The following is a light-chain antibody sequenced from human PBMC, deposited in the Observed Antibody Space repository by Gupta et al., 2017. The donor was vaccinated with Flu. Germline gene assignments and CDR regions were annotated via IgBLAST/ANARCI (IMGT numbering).Light chain of an antibody. CDR2: ASS. J-gene: IGKJ4*01. V-gene: IGKV3-20*01. CDR3: QQDGSSPTT. Sequence: GTVSLSPREGITLSCRTSQTVAGDSLAWYSQKPGQPPRLLIYASSNRATGIPDRFSGSGFETDFTLTINPVEPEDFAVYSCQQDGSSPTTFGRGTRVESK. CDR1: QTVAGDS.